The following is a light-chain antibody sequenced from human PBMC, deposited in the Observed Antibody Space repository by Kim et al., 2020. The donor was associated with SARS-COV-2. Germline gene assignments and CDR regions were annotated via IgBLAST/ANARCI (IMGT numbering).Light chain of an antibody. CDR1: SSDVGTPNY. V-gene: IGLV2-8*01. Sequence: SVTIAVAGTSSDVGTPNYVSWYQHHPGKAPKLMIFEVSERPSGVPDRFSGSKSGNTASLTVSGLQAEDEADYYCSSYAGKNDVVFGGGTQLTVL. CDR2: EVS. CDR3: SSYAGKNDVV. J-gene: IGLJ3*02.